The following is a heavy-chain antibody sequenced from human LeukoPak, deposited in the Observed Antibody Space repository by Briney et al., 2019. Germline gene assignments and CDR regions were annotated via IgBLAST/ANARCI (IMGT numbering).Heavy chain of an antibody. V-gene: IGHV3-33*01. D-gene: IGHD3-22*01. CDR2: IWYDGSNK. Sequence: GGSLRLSCAASGFTFSSYGMHWVRQAPGKGLEWVAVIWYDGSNKYYADSVKGRFTISRDNCKNTLYLQMNSLRAEDTAVYYCARDREYYYDSSGYSYDDYWGQGTLVTVSS. J-gene: IGHJ4*02. CDR3: ARDREYYYDSSGYSYDDY. CDR1: GFTFSSYG.